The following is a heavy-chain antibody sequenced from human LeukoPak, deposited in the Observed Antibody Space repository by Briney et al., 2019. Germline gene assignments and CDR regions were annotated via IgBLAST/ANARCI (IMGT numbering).Heavy chain of an antibody. CDR2: ISAYNGNT. D-gene: IGHD3-22*01. V-gene: IGHV1-18*01. J-gene: IGHJ4*02. CDR3: CRGYDSRNFDY. CDR1: GYTFTSYG. Sequence: GASVKVSCKASGYTFTSYGISWVRQAPGQGLEWMGWISAYNGNTNYAKKLQGRVTITTATSTSTTYNELSSRRTEETAAYYCCRGYDSRNFDYWGQGTLVTVSS.